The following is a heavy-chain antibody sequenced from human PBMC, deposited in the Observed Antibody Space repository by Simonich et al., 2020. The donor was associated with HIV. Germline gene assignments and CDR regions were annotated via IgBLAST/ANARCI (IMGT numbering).Heavy chain of an antibody. Sequence: QVQLVQSESELKKPGASVEVSCKASGYTFRNYAINWVRQAPGQGPEWMGRINTNHGNPPYSQGFTGRVVFSSDMSVTTAYLQIRSLKAEDTAVYYCARDPRSMGFFDYWGQGTLITVSS. CDR1: GYTFRNYA. V-gene: IGHV7-4-1*01. CDR2: INTNHGNP. CDR3: ARDPRSMGFFDY. D-gene: IGHD4-17*01. J-gene: IGHJ4*02.